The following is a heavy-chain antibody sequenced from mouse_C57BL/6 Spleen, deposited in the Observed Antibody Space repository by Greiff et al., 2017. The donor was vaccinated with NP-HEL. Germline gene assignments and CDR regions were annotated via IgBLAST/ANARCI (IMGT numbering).Heavy chain of an antibody. CDR3: ARSTAQATMAY. CDR2: IYPGDGDT. D-gene: IGHD3-2*02. V-gene: IGHV1-82*01. J-gene: IGHJ3*01. CDR1: GYAFSSSW. Sequence: QVQLKESGPELVKPGASVKISCKASGYAFSSSWMNWVKQRPGKGLEWIGRIYPGDGDTNYNGKFKGKATLTADKSSSTAYMQLSSLTSEDSAVYFCARSTAQATMAYWGQGTLVTVSA.